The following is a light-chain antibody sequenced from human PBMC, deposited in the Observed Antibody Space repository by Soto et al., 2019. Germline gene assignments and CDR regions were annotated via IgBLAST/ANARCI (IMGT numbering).Light chain of an antibody. CDR2: NAS. V-gene: IGKV3-11*01. CDR3: QQRSNWPGT. CDR1: QSVSSY. Sequence: EIVLTQCPATLSLSPGTRATLSCRASQSVSSYLAWCQQKPGQAPRLLIYNASNRATGIPDRFSGSGSGTDFSLTISSLEPEDFAVYYCQQRSNWPGTFGQGTKVDIK. J-gene: IGKJ1*01.